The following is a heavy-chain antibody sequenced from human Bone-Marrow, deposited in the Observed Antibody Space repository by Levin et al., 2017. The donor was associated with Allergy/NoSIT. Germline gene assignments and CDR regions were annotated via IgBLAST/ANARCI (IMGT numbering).Heavy chain of an antibody. CDR3: ATRGRYYFTMDD. D-gene: IGHD3-22*01. V-gene: IGHV3-21*01. CDR1: GFTFSRYS. CDR2: ISTASSYI. Sequence: GGSLRLSCVASGFTFSRYSMNWVRQAPGKGLEWVASISTASSYIYYADAVGGRFTVSRDNARNSLYLQMTRLRAEDTAVYYCATRGRYYFTMDDWGQGTTVTVSS. J-gene: IGHJ6*02.